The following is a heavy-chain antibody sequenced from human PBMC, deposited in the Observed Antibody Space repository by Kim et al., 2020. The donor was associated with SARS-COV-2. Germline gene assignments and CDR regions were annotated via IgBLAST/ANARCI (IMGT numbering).Heavy chain of an antibody. Sequence: STIYYADSVKGRFTISRDNAKNSLYLQMNSLRDEDTAVYYCARDSAFELWGQGTLVTVSS. CDR2: STI. J-gene: IGHJ4*02. V-gene: IGHV3-48*02. D-gene: IGHD3-16*01. CDR3: ARDSAFEL.